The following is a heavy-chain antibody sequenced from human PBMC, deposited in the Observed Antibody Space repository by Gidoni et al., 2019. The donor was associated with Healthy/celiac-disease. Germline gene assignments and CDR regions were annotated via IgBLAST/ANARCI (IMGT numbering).Heavy chain of an antibody. CDR1: GYTFTSSA. Sequence: QVQLVQSGAEVKKPGASVKVSCQASGYTFTSSAINWVRQATGQGLEWMGWMNPNSGNTGYAQKFQGRVTMTRNTSISTAYMELSSLRSEDTAVYYCARGRGYCTGGVCRYNWFDPWGQGTLVTVSS. J-gene: IGHJ5*02. D-gene: IGHD2-8*02. V-gene: IGHV1-8*01. CDR2: MNPNSGNT. CDR3: ARGRGYCTGGVCRYNWFDP.